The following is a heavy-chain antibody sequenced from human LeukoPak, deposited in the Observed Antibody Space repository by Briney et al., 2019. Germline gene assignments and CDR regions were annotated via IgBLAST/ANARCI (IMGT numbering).Heavy chain of an antibody. CDR2: FDGNADGT. CDR1: GFTFSRFG. V-gene: IGHV3-23*01. J-gene: IGHJ4*02. Sequence: PGGSLRLSCVTSGFTFSRFGMTWVRQPPGKGLEWVASFDGNADGTYYADSVKGRCTISRDNSKNTLYLQMNSLRAEDTAIYYCAKPRIIGLGWAQFDYWGQGSLVTVSS. D-gene: IGHD2-15*01. CDR3: AKPRIIGLGWAQFDY.